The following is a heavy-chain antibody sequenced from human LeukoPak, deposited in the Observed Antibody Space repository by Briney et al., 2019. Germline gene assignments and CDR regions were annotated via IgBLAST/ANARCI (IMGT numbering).Heavy chain of an antibody. J-gene: IGHJ5*02. D-gene: IGHD6-19*01. CDR3: ARGGRGWYGVDNWFDP. Sequence: ASETLSLTCAVYGGSFSGYYWSWIRQPPGKGLEWIGEINHSGSTNYNPSLKSRVTISVDTSKNQFSLKLSSVTAADTAVYYCARGGRGWYGVDNWFDPWGQGTLVTVSS. V-gene: IGHV4-34*01. CDR1: GGSFSGYY. CDR2: INHSGST.